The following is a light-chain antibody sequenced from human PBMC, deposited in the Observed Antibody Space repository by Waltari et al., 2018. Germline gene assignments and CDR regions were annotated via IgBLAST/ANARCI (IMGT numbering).Light chain of an antibody. J-gene: IGLJ2*01. V-gene: IGLV2-14*01. CDR1: SSDVGSDDH. Sequence: QSALTQPASVSGSPGQSLTLPCNGTSSDVGSDDHVAWYQQHPGKAPKVMIYDVNNRPSGVSNRFSGSKSGNTASLTISGLQAEDEADYFCSSPRSDNVVVFGGGTKLTVL. CDR3: SSPRSDNVVV. CDR2: DVN.